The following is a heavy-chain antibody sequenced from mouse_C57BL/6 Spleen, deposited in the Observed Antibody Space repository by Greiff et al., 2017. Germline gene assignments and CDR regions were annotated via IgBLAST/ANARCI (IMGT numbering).Heavy chain of an antibody. CDR1: GYTFTSYW. CDR2: IDPSDSYT. J-gene: IGHJ4*01. D-gene: IGHD2-4*01. Sequence: VQLQQPGAELVKPGASVKLSCKASGYTFTSYWMQWVKQRPGQGLEWIGEIDPSDSYTNYNQKFKGKATLTVDTSSSTAYMQLSSLTSEDSAVYYCARGGLRRTGGYAMDYWGQGTSVTVSS. V-gene: IGHV1-50*01. CDR3: ARGGLRRTGGYAMDY.